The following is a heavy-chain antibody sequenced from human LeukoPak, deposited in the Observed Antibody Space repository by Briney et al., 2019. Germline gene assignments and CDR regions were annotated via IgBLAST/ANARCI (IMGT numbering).Heavy chain of an antibody. V-gene: IGHV1-69*05. D-gene: IGHD6-6*01. CDR1: GGTFSSYA. J-gene: IGHJ4*02. CDR3: AREGQLGVADY. Sequence: SVRVSCKASGGTFSSYAISWVRQAPGQGLEWMGGIIPIFGTANYAQKFQGRVAITTDESTSTAYMELSSLRSEDTAVYYCAREGQLGVADYWGQGTLVTVSS. CDR2: IIPIFGTA.